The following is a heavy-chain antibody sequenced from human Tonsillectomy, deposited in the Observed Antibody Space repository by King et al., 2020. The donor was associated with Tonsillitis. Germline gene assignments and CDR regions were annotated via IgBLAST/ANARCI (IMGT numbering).Heavy chain of an antibody. CDR2: MSGSGEHT. Sequence: VQLVESGGGLVQPGGSLRLSCVASGFTFSNYAMNWVRQAPGKGLEWVSLMSGSGEHTYYADSAKGRFTISRDNSKNTLYLQMNSLRAEDTAVYYCAKDGAHSSGWFHSSGYFDYWGQGTLVTVSS. D-gene: IGHD6-19*01. V-gene: IGHV3-23*04. CDR1: GFTFSNYA. J-gene: IGHJ4*02. CDR3: AKDGAHSSGWFHSSGYFDY.